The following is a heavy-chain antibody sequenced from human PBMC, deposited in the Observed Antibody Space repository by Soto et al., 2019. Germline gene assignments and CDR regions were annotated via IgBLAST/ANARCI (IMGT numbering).Heavy chain of an antibody. CDR3: AKDRDSSGWYWDYFDY. CDR2: ISGSGGST. CDR1: GFTFSSYA. Sequence: PGGSLRLSCAASGFTFSSYAMSWVRQAPGKGLEWVSAISGSGGSTYYADSVKGRFTISRDNSKNTLYLQMNSLRAEDTAVYYCAKDRDSSGWYWDYFDYWGQGTLVTVSS. J-gene: IGHJ4*02. D-gene: IGHD6-19*01. V-gene: IGHV3-23*01.